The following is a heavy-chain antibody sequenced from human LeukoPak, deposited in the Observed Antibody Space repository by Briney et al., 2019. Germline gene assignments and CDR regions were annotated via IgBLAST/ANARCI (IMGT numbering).Heavy chain of an antibody. D-gene: IGHD3-3*01. CDR2: IYYSGST. CDR3: ARHGDQSYYDFWSGSEYYYYGMDV. CDR1: GGSISSSY. V-gene: IGHV4-59*08. Sequence: PSETLSLTCTVSGGSISSSYWSWIRQPPGKGLEWIGYIYYSGSTNYNPSLKSRVTISVDTSKNQFSLKLSSVTAADTAVYYCARHGDQSYYDFWSGSEYYYYGMDVWGQGTTVTVSS. J-gene: IGHJ6*02.